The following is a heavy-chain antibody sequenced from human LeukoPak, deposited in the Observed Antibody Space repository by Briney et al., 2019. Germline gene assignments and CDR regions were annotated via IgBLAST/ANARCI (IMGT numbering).Heavy chain of an antibody. Sequence: PSETLSLTCSVSSGSISSNNYYWGWIRQPPGKGLEWIGYIYYSGSTYYNPSLKSRVTISVDTSKNQFSLKLSSVTAADTAVYYCAREYSSSSSYFDYWGQGTLVTVSS. CDR1: SGSISSNNYY. CDR2: IYYSGST. V-gene: IGHV4-39*07. D-gene: IGHD6-6*01. J-gene: IGHJ4*02. CDR3: AREYSSSSSYFDY.